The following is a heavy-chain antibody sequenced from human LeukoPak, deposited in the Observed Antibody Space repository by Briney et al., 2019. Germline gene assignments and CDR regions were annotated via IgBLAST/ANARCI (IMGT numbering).Heavy chain of an antibody. V-gene: IGHV1-46*01. Sequence: ASVKVSCKASGYTFTSYYMHWVRQAPGKGLEWMGIINPSGGSTSYAQKFQGRVTMTRDTSTSTVYMELSSLGSEDTAVYYCARDTPVVVAATLYNWFDPWGQGTLVTVSS. CDR3: ARDTPVVVAATLYNWFDP. J-gene: IGHJ5*02. CDR1: GYTFTSYY. CDR2: INPSGGST. D-gene: IGHD2-15*01.